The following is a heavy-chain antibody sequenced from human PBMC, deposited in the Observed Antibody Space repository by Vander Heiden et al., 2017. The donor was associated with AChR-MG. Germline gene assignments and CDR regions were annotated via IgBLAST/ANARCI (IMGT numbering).Heavy chain of an antibody. Sequence: QVQLQESGPGLVKPSETLSLTCTVSGGSISSYYWSWIRQPPGKGLEWIGYIYYSGSTNYNPSLKSRVTISVDTSKNQFSLKLSSVTAADTAVYYCARDRAGRFDPWGQGTLVTVSS. J-gene: IGHJ5*02. CDR3: ARDRAGRFDP. V-gene: IGHV4-59*01. CDR1: GGSISSYY. CDR2: IYYSGST.